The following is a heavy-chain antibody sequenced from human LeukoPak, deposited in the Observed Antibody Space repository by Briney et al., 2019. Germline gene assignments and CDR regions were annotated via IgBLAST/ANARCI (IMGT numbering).Heavy chain of an antibody. J-gene: IGHJ4*02. CDR2: VNPNSGGT. CDR1: GYTFTGYY. CDR3: ARDVTGAAAGTEGDY. Sequence: ASVKVSCKASGYTFTGYYMHWVRQAPGQGLEWMGWVNPNSGGTNYAQKFQGRVTMTRDTSISTAYKELSRLRSDDTAVYYCARDVTGAAAGTEGDYWGQGTLVTVSS. D-gene: IGHD6-13*01. V-gene: IGHV1-2*02.